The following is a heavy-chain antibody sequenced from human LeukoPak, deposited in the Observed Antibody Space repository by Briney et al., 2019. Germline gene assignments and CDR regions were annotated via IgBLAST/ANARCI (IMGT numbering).Heavy chain of an antibody. Sequence: GGSLRLSCAASGFTVSSNYMIWVRQAPGKGLEWVSAISGSGDSTYSADSVKGRFTISRDNSKNTLYLQMNSLRAEDTAVYYCARLNYGSGSSFDYWGQGTLVTVSS. CDR2: ISGSGDST. J-gene: IGHJ4*02. V-gene: IGHV3-23*01. CDR3: ARLNYGSGSSFDY. D-gene: IGHD3-10*01. CDR1: GFTVSSNY.